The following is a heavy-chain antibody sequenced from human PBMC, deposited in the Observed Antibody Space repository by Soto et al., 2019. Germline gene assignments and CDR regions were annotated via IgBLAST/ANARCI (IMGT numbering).Heavy chain of an antibody. CDR3: ASRPDSSGPRH. CDR2: INPVNGHT. Sequence: ASVKVSCKASGYTFTTYAMHWVRQAPGQRLEWMGWINPVNGHTKYSQKFQGRVTITRDTSASTAYMELSSLRSEDTAVYYCASRPDSSGPRHWGQGTLVTVSS. D-gene: IGHD3-22*01. CDR1: GYTFTTYA. V-gene: IGHV1-3*01. J-gene: IGHJ4*02.